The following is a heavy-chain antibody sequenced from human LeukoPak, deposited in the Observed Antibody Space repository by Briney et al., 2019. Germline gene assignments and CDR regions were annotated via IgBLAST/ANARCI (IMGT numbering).Heavy chain of an antibody. J-gene: IGHJ4*02. CDR1: GYSFTSYG. CDR2: ISADNGNT. D-gene: IGHD2-2*01. Sequence: ASVKVSCKASGYSFTSYGISWVRQAPGQGLEWMGWISADNGNTNYVQKLQGRVTMTTDTSTSTAYMELRSLGSDDTAVYYCARDHGYQLLVWGQGTLVTVSS. V-gene: IGHV1-18*01. CDR3: ARDHGYQLLV.